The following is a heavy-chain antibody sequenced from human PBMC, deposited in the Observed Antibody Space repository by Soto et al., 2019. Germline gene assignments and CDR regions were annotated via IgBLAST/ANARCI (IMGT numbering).Heavy chain of an antibody. D-gene: IGHD2-21*02. CDR1: GYTFNSYY. V-gene: IGHV1-46*02. Sequence: ASVKVSCKASGYTFNSYYMHWVRQAPGQGLEWMGIINPSGGSTSYAQKFQGRVTMTRDTSTSTVYMELSSLRSEDTAVYYCAREGAIVVVTAEPLIWFDPWGQGTLVTVSS. CDR2: INPSGGST. J-gene: IGHJ5*02. CDR3: AREGAIVVVTAEPLIWFDP.